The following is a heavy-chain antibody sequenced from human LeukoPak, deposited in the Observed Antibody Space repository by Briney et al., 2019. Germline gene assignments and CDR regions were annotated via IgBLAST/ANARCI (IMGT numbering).Heavy chain of an antibody. CDR2: IRYDGRNK. Sequence: GGSLRLSCAASGFTFSSYGMLWVRQAPGKGLEWVAFIRYDGRNKYYADSVKGRFTISRDNSKNTLYLQMNSLRAEDTAVYYCAKDRPVYYDGSGYFDCWGQGTLVTVSS. J-gene: IGHJ4*02. V-gene: IGHV3-30*02. CDR1: GFTFSSYG. D-gene: IGHD3-10*01. CDR3: AKDRPVYYDGSGYFDC.